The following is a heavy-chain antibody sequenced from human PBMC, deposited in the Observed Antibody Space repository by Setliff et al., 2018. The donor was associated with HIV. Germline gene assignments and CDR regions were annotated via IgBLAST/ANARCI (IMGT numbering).Heavy chain of an antibody. CDR3: ARGRGLSHYYYYYMDV. Sequence: SETLSLTCTVSGDSISSYYWSWIRQPPGKGLEWIGYIYTSGITDYNPSLKSRVTLSVDASKNQFSLKLNSVTAADTAVYYCARGRGLSHYYYYYMDVWGKGTMVTVSS. J-gene: IGHJ6*03. D-gene: IGHD5-12*01. V-gene: IGHV4-4*08. CDR2: IYTSGIT. CDR1: GDSISSYY.